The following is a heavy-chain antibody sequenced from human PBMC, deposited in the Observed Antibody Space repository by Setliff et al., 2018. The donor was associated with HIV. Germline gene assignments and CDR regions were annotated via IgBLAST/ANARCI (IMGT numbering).Heavy chain of an antibody. CDR3: ARGGVRGYSYGEAFDI. J-gene: IGHJ3*02. CDR1: GYTFTNYA. Sequence: ASVKVSCKASGYTFTNYAMHWVRQAPGQRLEWMGWVNAGNGNTKYSQKIQGRVTITADKSTTTTYMELSSLRSDDTAVYYCARGGVRGYSYGEAFDIWGQGTLVTV. D-gene: IGHD5-18*01. CDR2: VNAGNGNT. V-gene: IGHV1-3*01.